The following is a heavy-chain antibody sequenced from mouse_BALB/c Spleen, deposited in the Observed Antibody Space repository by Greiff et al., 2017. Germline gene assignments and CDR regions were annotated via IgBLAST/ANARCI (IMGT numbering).Heavy chain of an antibody. CDR2: IDPGDGDT. CDR1: GFNIKDTY. V-gene: IGHV14-3*02. Sequence: EVKLVESGAELVKPGASVKLSCTASGFNIKDTYMHWVKQRPEQGLEWIGRIDPGDGDTNYNGKFKGKATLTADKSSSTAYMQLSSLTSEDSAVYFCARSGTTASFAYWGQGTLVTVSA. D-gene: IGHD1-2*01. J-gene: IGHJ3*01. CDR3: ARSGTTASFAY.